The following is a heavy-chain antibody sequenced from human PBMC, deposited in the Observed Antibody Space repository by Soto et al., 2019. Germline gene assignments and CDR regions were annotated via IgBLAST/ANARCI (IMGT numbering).Heavy chain of an antibody. Sequence: PGGSLRLSCAASGFTFSNYAMSWLRQAPWKGLEWVSISGSGGNTYYADSVKGRFTISRDNSKNTLHLQMNSLRAEDTAVYYCAKDQGSTLYYFDYWGQGTLVTVSS. V-gene: IGHV3-23*01. D-gene: IGHD2-2*01. CDR1: GFTFSNYA. CDR2: ISGSGGNT. J-gene: IGHJ4*02. CDR3: AKDQGSTLYYFDY.